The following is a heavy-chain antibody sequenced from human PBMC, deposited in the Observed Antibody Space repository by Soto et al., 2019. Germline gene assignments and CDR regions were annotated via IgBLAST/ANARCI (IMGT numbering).Heavy chain of an antibody. CDR2: ISAYNGNT. V-gene: IGHV1-18*01. Sequence: QIQLVQSGAEVKKPGASVKVSCKATGYTFSSYHITWVRRAPGQGLEWMGWISAYNGNTNYAQNLQGRVTMTTDPSTSTAYMELRSLRSDDTAVYYCARDLPPVDYWGQGTLGTVSS. J-gene: IGHJ4*02. CDR3: ARDLPPVDY. CDR1: GYTFSSYH.